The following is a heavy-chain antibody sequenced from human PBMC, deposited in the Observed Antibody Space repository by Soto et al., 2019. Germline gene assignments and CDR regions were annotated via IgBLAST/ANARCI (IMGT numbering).Heavy chain of an antibody. J-gene: IGHJ6*02. CDR2: IIPIFGTA. V-gene: IGHV1-69*01. CDR1: GGTFSSYA. Sequence: QVQLVQSGAEVKKPGSSVKVSCKASGGTFSSYAISWVRQAPGQGLEWIGGIIPIFGTANYAQKFQGRVTITADESTSTAYMELSSLRSEDTAVYYCARDLPLPTTTVTTDGMDVWGQGTTVTVSS. D-gene: IGHD4-4*01. CDR3: ARDLPLPTTTVTTDGMDV.